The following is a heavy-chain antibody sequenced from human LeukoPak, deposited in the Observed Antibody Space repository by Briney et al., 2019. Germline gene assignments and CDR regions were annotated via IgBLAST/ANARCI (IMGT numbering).Heavy chain of an antibody. CDR1: GGSISSSTYY. CDR2: IYYSGST. V-gene: IGHV4-39*01. J-gene: IGHJ6*03. CDR3: ASQKGVAGIIYYYYYYMDV. Sequence: SETLSFTCTVSGGSISSSTYYWGWIRQPPGKGLEWIGSIYYSGSTYYNPSLKSRVTISVDTSKNQFSLKLSSVTAADTAVYYCASQKGVAGIIYYYYYYMDVWGKGTTVTISS. D-gene: IGHD6-19*01.